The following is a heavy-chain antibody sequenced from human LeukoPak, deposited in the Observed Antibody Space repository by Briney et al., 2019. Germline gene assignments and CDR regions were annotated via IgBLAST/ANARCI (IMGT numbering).Heavy chain of an antibody. CDR3: AKDGLRVLWFGELNYYMDV. CDR2: ISYDGSSK. D-gene: IGHD3-10*01. V-gene: IGHV3-30*18. Sequence: GSLRLSCAASGFTFSSYGMHWVRQAPGKGLEWVAVISYDGSSKYYADSVKGRFTISRDNSKNTLYLQMNSLRAEDTAVYYCAKDGLRVLWFGELNYYMDVWGKGTTVTISS. J-gene: IGHJ6*03. CDR1: GFTFSSYG.